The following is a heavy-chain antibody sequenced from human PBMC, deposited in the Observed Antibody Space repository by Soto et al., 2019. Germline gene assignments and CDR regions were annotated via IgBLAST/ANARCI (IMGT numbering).Heavy chain of an antibody. Sequence: PSETLSLTCAVSGGSISSGDYYWGWIRQPPGKGLEWIGYIYYSGSTYYNPSLKSRVTISVDTSKNQFSLKLSSVTAADTAVYYCARDHYVYDVLTGYGYYFGMDVWGQGTTVT. J-gene: IGHJ6*02. CDR2: IYYSGST. V-gene: IGHV4-30-4*01. CDR3: ARDHYVYDVLTGYGYYFGMDV. CDR1: GGSISSGDYY. D-gene: IGHD3-9*01.